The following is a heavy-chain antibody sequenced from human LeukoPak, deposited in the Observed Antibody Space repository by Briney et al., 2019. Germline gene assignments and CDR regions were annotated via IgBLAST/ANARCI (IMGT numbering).Heavy chain of an antibody. Sequence: GGSLRLSCAASGLTFSSYWMSWVRQAPGKGLEWVANIKQDGTERDYVDSVKGRSTISRDNAKRSIYLQMNSLRGEDTAVYYCARVDMPRGNFDYWGQGILITVSS. CDR2: IKQDGTER. D-gene: IGHD2-2*01. CDR3: ARVDMPRGNFDY. CDR1: GLTFSSYW. V-gene: IGHV3-7*01. J-gene: IGHJ4*02.